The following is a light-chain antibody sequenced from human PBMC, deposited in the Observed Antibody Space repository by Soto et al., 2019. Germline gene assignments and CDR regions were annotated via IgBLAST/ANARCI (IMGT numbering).Light chain of an antibody. Sequence: EIVLTHSPGTLSLSPGERATLSCRASQSVSSNYLAWYQLKPGQAPRLLIYGASSRATGIPDRFSGSGSGTDFTLTISSLEPEDFAVYYCQQYGSSGTFGQGTKVDIK. CDR3: QQYGSSGT. J-gene: IGKJ1*01. V-gene: IGKV3-20*01. CDR1: QSVSSNY. CDR2: GAS.